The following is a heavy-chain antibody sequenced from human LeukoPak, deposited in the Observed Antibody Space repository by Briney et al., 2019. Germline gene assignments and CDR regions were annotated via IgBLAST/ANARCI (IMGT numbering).Heavy chain of an antibody. CDR3: ARVPGVGYCSSTSCYSSGMDV. Sequence: GASVKVSCKASGYTFTSYYMHWVRQAPGQGLEWMGIINPSGGSTGYAQKFQGRATMTRDTSTSTVYMELSSLRSEDTAVYYCARVPGVGYCSSTSCYSSGMDVWGQGTTVTVSS. J-gene: IGHJ6*02. V-gene: IGHV1-46*01. CDR2: INPSGGST. D-gene: IGHD2-2*01. CDR1: GYTFTSYY.